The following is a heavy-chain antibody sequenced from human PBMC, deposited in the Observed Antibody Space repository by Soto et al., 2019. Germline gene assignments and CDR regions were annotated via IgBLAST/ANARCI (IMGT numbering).Heavy chain of an antibody. J-gene: IGHJ4*02. CDR1: GYTFTSYY. Sequence: ASVKVSCKASGYTFTSYYMHWVRQAPGQGRDWMGIINPSGGSTSYAQKFQGRVTMTRDTSTSTVYMELSSLRSEDTAVYYCARDLEYCSGGSCYFPNYFDYWGQGTLVTVSS. CDR3: ARDLEYCSGGSCYFPNYFDY. V-gene: IGHV1-46*01. D-gene: IGHD2-15*01. CDR2: INPSGGST.